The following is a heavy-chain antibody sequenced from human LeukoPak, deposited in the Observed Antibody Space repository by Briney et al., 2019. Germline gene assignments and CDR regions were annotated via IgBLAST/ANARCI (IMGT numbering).Heavy chain of an antibody. CDR3: ARALKWELLSNWFDP. CDR2: IYTSGST. J-gene: IGHJ5*02. V-gene: IGHV4-4*07. CDR1: GGSISSYY. Sequence: PSETLSLTCTVSGGSISSYYWSWIRQPAGKGLEWIGRIYTSGSTNYNPSLKSRVTMSVDTSKNQFSLKLSSVTAADTAVYYCARALKWELLSNWFDPWGQGTLVTVSS. D-gene: IGHD1-26*01.